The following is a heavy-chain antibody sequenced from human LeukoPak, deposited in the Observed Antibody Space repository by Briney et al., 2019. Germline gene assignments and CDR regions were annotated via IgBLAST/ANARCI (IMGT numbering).Heavy chain of an antibody. V-gene: IGHV3-23*01. CDR1: GFTFSSYA. CDR3: AKHRIVVVTAQDY. CDR2: ISDDSVST. D-gene: IGHD2-21*02. Sequence: PGGSLRLSCAASGFTFSSYAMSWFRQAPGKGLEWVPTISDDSVSTYYADSVKGRFTISRDNSKNTLYLRMNSLRAEDTAVYYCAKHRIVVVTAQDYWGQGTQVTVSS. J-gene: IGHJ4*02.